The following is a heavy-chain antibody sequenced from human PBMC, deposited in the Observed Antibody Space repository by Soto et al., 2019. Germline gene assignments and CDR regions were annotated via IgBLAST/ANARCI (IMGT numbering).Heavy chain of an antibody. J-gene: IGHJ6*02. CDR2: IWYDGSNK. CDR1: GFTFSSYG. Sequence: QVQLVESGGGVVQPGRSLRLSCAASGFTFSSYGMHWVRQAPGKGLEWVAVIWYDGSNKYYADSVKGRFTISRDNSKNTLYLQMNSRRAEDTGVYYCARDLRLGIWFGERGMDVWGQGTTVTVAS. CDR3: ARDLRLGIWFGERGMDV. V-gene: IGHV3-33*01. D-gene: IGHD3-10*01.